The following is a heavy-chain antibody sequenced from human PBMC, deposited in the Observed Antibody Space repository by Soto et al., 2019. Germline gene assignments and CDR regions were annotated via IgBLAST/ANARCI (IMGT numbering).Heavy chain of an antibody. CDR2: IYYSGST. J-gene: IGHJ4*02. D-gene: IGHD2-15*01. V-gene: IGHV4-61*01. Sequence: LSLTCTVSGGSVSSGSYYWSWIRQPPGKGLEWIGYIYYSGSTNYNPSLKSRVTISVDTSKNQFSLKLSSVTAADTAVYYCARGNSGGSCYDYWGQGTLVTVSS. CDR1: GGSVSSGSYY. CDR3: ARGNSGGSCYDY.